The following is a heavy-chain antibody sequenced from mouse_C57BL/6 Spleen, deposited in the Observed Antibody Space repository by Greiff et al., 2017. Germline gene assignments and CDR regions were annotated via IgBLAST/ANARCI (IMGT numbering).Heavy chain of an antibody. V-gene: IGHV1-85*01. D-gene: IGHD2-4*01. CDR1: GYTFTSYD. CDR3: ARSMGLRQGYAMDY. CDR2: IYPRDGST. Sequence: VKLMESGPELVKPGASVKLSCKASGYTFTSYDINWVKQRPGQGLEWIGWIYPRDGSTKYNEKFKGKATLTVDTSSSTAYMELHSLTSEDSAVYFCARSMGLRQGYAMDYWGQGTSVTVSS. J-gene: IGHJ4*01.